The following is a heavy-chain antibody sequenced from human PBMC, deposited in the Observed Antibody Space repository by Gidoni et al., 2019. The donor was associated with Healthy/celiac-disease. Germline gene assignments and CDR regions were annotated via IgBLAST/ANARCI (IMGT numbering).Heavy chain of an antibody. J-gene: IGHJ6*02. V-gene: IGHV3-30*18. D-gene: IGHD6-19*01. CDR3: AKGSYSSGWYPYYYYYGMDV. Sequence: QVQLVESGGGVVQPGRSLRLSCAASGFTFRSHGLHWVRQAPGKGLEWVAVISYDGSNKYYADSVKGRFTISRDNSKNTLYLQMNSLRAEDTAVYYCAKGSYSSGWYPYYYYYGMDVWGQGTTVTVSS. CDR1: GFTFRSHG. CDR2: ISYDGSNK.